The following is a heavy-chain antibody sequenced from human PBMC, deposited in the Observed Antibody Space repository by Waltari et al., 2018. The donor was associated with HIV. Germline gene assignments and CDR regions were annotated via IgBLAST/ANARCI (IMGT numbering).Heavy chain of an antibody. CDR1: GFTFSSYD. Sequence: QVQLVDSGGGVVQPGRSLRLSCAAPGFTFSSYDMHVVLQGPGKGQEWGAVKAYDGKEKYYADSVNGRFTISRGNARNALFRQMNSLRAEDTAVYYCARGRGGPDYWGQGTLVTVSS. CDR3: ARGRGGPDY. CDR2: KAYDGKEK. J-gene: IGHJ4*02. V-gene: IGHV3-30*17. D-gene: IGHD3-10*01.